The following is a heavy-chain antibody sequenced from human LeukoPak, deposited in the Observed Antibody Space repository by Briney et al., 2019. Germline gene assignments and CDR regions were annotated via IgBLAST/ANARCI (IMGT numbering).Heavy chain of an antibody. D-gene: IGHD5-18*01. CDR3: ARDLYSYGSYYFDY. J-gene: IGHJ4*02. CDR2: IYYSGST. V-gene: IGHV4-59*12. CDR1: GGSISNYY. Sequence: SETLSLTCTVSGGSISNYYWSWIRQPPGKGLEWIGYIYYSGSTKYNPSLKSRVTISVDTSKNQFSLRLNSVTAADTAVYYCARDLYSYGSYYFDYWGQGTLVTVSS.